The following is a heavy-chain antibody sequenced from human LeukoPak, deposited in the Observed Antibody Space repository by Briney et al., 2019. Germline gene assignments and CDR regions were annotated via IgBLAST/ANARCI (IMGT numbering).Heavy chain of an antibody. J-gene: IGHJ4*02. V-gene: IGHV4-30-2*01. CDR3: AISRMTTSEYYFDY. CDR1: GGSISSGGYS. Sequence: SQTLSLTCAVSGGSISSGGYSWSWIRQAPGKGLEWIGYIYHSGSTYYNPSLKSRVTISLDRSKNQFSLKLSSVTAADTAVYYCAISRMTTSEYYFDYWGQGTLVTVSS. CDR2: IYHSGST. D-gene: IGHD4-11*01.